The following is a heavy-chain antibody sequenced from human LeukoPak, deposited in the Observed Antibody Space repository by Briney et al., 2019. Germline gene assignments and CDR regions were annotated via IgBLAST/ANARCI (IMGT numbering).Heavy chain of an antibody. J-gene: IGHJ4*02. Sequence: GGSLRLSCAASGFSVSSNYMSWVRQAPGKGLEWVSSISSSSSYIYYADSVKGRFTISRDNAKNSLYLQMNSLRAEDTAVYYCARDPPFIIGTTFFDYWGQGTLVTVSS. CDR3: ARDPPFIIGTTFFDY. V-gene: IGHV3-21*01. D-gene: IGHD1-20*01. CDR1: GFSVSSNY. CDR2: ISSSSSYI.